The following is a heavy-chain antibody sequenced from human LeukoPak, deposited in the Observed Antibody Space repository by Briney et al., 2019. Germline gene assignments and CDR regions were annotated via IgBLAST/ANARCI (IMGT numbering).Heavy chain of an antibody. D-gene: IGHD3-22*01. V-gene: IGHV3-53*01. J-gene: IGHJ5*02. CDR1: GFTVSSNY. Sequence: GGSLRLSCAASGFTVSSNYMSWVRQAPGKGLEWVSVIYSGGGTYYADSVKGRFTISRDNSKNTLYLQMNSLRAEDTAVYYCARGWARDSSGSSWGQGTLVTVSS. CDR2: IYSGGGT. CDR3: ARGWARDSSGSS.